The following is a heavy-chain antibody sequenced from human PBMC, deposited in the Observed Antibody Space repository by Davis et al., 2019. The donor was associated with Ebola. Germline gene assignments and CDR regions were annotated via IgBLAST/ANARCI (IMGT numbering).Heavy chain of an antibody. CDR3: ARHRYSYGYDY. D-gene: IGHD5-18*01. J-gene: IGHJ4*02. CDR1: GGSVSSGSYY. CDR2: IYYSGST. V-gene: IGHV4-61*01. Sequence: MPSETLSLTCTVSGGSVSSGSYYWSWIRQPPGKGLEWIGYIYYSGSTYYNPSLKSRVTISVDTSKNQFSLKLSSVTAADTAVYYCARHRYSYGYDYWGQGTLVTVSS.